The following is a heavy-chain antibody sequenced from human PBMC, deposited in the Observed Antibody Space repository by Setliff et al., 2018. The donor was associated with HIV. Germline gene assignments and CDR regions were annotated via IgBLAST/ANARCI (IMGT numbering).Heavy chain of an antibody. CDR3: ARAIRLLSRGSGSHHAFDI. J-gene: IGHJ3*02. CDR2: IYYSGST. V-gene: IGHV4-39*07. Sequence: SETLSLTCTVSGGSISSSSYYWGWIRQPPGKGLEWIGSIYYSGSTYYNPSLKSRVTISVDTSKNQFSLKLSCVTAADTAVYYCARAIRLLSRGSGSHHAFDIWGQGTMVT. CDR1: GGSISSSSYY. D-gene: IGHD3-10*01.